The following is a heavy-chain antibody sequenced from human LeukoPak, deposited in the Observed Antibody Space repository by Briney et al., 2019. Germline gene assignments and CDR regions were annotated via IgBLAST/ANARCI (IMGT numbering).Heavy chain of an antibody. CDR1: GFTFSNYW. D-gene: IGHD5-18*01. CDR2: IDNAGSIT. J-gene: IGHJ6*02. CDR3: VRDAVDTANAV. Sequence: GGSLRLSCAASGFTFSNYWIHWVRQAPGKGLVWVSRIDNAGSITTYADSVKGRFTISRDNAENTLYLQINSLRVEDTAVYYCVRDAVDTANAVWGQGTTVTVSS. V-gene: IGHV3-74*03.